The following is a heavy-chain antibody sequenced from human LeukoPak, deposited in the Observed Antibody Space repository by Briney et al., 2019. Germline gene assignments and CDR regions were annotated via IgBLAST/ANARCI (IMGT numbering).Heavy chain of an antibody. J-gene: IGHJ2*01. CDR1: GFTFSSYW. CDR3: AKAFSSTWYWYFDL. CDR2: IKQDGSQK. Sequence: GGSLRLSCAASGFTFSSYWMTWVRQAPGKGLEWVASIKQDGSQKQYVDSVKGRFIISRDNAKNSLFLQMNSLRPEDTALYYCAKAFSSTWYWYFDLWGRGTLVTVSS. D-gene: IGHD6-13*01. V-gene: IGHV3-7*03.